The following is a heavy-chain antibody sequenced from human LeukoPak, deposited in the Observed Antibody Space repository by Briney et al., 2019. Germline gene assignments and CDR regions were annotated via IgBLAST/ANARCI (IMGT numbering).Heavy chain of an antibody. CDR3: ARLWTTVTHAYFDY. CDR2: INPNSGGT. Sequence: ASMKVSCKASGYTFTGYYMHWVRQAPGQGLEWMGWINPNSGGTNYAQKFQGRVTMTRDTSISTAYMELSRLRSDDTAVYYCARLWTTVTHAYFDYRGQGTLVTVSS. D-gene: IGHD4-11*01. CDR1: GYTFTGYY. V-gene: IGHV1-2*02. J-gene: IGHJ4*02.